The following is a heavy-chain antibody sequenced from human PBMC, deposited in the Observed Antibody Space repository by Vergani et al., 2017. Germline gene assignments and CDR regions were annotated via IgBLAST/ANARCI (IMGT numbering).Heavy chain of an antibody. CDR1: GASIRSSNYY. Sequence: QLKLQESGPGLVKPSATLSLTCSVSGASIRSSNYYWGWIRQPPGKGLEWIASIYYSGSTYYNPSLKSRVTISVDTSKNQFSLKPSSVTAADTAVYFCARHSTVEWLVKLGWIDPWGQGILVTVSS. CDR2: IYYSGST. J-gene: IGHJ5*02. CDR3: ARHSTVEWLVKLGWIDP. D-gene: IGHD6-19*01. V-gene: IGHV4-39*01.